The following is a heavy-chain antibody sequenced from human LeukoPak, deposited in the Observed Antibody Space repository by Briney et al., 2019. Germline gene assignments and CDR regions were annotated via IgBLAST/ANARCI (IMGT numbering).Heavy chain of an antibody. Sequence: SQTLSLTCTVSGASINSGDYYWSWIRQPPGKGLEWIGSIYYSGSTYYNPSLKSRVTISVDTSKNQFSLKLSSVTAADTAVYYCARTYGDYVPFDYWGQGTLVTVSS. CDR1: GASINSGDYY. V-gene: IGHV4-30-2*03. J-gene: IGHJ4*02. CDR2: IYYSGST. CDR3: ARTYGDYVPFDY. D-gene: IGHD4-17*01.